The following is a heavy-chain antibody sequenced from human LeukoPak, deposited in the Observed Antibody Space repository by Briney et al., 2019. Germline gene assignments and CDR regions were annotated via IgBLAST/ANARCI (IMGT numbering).Heavy chain of an antibody. V-gene: IGHV3-11*01. D-gene: IGHD2-15*01. CDR3: ARRGLVVAATDYYYYYMDV. J-gene: IGHJ6*03. CDR1: GFTFSDCY. CDR2: ISSSGSTI. Sequence: PGGSLRLSCAASGFTFSDCYMSWIRQAPGKGLEWVSYISSSGSTIYYADSVKGRFTISRDNAKNSLYLQMNSLRAEDTAVYYCARRGLVVAATDYYYYYMDVWGKGTTVTVSS.